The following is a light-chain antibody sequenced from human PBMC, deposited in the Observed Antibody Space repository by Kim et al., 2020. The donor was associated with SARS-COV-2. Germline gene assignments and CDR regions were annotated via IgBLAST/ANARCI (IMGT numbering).Light chain of an antibody. CDR3: QVWDTPSDHFV. CDR1: NIGSKR. V-gene: IGLV3-21*02. CDR2: DDS. Sequence: KGRINCGGNNIGSKRVQGYQQKPGQAPVVVIKDDSDRPSGIPERFSGSNSGNTATLTISRVEAGDEADYYCQVWDTPSDHFVFGAGTKVSVL. J-gene: IGLJ1*01.